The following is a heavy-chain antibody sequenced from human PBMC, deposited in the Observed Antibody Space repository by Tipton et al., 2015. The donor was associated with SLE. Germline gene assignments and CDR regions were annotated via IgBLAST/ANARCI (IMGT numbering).Heavy chain of an antibody. D-gene: IGHD6-19*01. CDR2: ISYDGSNK. Sequence: SLRLSCAASGFTFSSYGMHWVRQAPGKGLEWVAVISYDGSNKYYADSVKGRFTISRDNSKNTLYLQMNSLGAEDTAVYYCASSGWPGNYWGQGTLVTVSS. J-gene: IGHJ4*02. V-gene: IGHV3-30*03. CDR1: GFTFSSYG. CDR3: ASSGWPGNY.